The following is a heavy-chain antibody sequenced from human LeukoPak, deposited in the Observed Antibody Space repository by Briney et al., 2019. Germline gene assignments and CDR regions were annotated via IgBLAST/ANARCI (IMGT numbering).Heavy chain of an antibody. D-gene: IGHD3-3*01. CDR1: GFSFNIYT. CDR3: ARDQYDTWSRRGNFDS. J-gene: IGHJ4*02. V-gene: IGHV3-23*01. Sequence: GGSLRLSCAASGFSFNIYTMSWVRQAPGKELEWVSVITGAADRTYYADSVRGRFTISRDNTKNSLYLQMNSLRAEDTAVFYCARDQYDTWSRRGNFDSWGQGTLVIVSS. CDR2: ITGAADRT.